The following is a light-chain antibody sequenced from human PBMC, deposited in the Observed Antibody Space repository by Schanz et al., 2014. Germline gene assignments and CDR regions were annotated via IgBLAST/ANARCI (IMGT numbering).Light chain of an antibody. J-gene: IGKJ1*01. CDR2: AAS. CDR1: QGIRND. CDR3: QQYNNYWT. V-gene: IGKV1-6*01. Sequence: AIPMTQSPSSLSASVGDRVTLTCRASQGIRNDLAWYQQKPGIAPKLLIYAASTLQSGVPSRFSGSASGTDFTLTISSLQPDDFATYYCQQYNNYWTFGQGTKVEIK.